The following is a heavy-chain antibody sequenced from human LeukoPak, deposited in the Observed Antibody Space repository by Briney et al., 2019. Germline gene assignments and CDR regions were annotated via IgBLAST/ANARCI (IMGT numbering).Heavy chain of an antibody. J-gene: IGHJ3*02. V-gene: IGHV3-30*02. CDR3: TTNPYDSAFDI. D-gene: IGHD3-3*01. Sequence: GGSLRLSCAASGFTFSNYGMHWVRQAPGKGLEWVAFMRYDGSSKYYADSVRGRFTISRDYSKNTLYLQMNSLKTEDTAVYYCTTNPYDSAFDIWGQGTMVTVSS. CDR1: GFTFSNYG. CDR2: MRYDGSSK.